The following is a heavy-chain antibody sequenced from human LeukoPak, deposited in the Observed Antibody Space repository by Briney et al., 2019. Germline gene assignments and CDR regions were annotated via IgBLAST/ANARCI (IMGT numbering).Heavy chain of an antibody. V-gene: IGHV3-23*01. J-gene: IGHJ4*02. Sequence: GGSLRLSCAASGFTFNSYAMSWVRQAPGKGLEWVSTIPSSRGSTYYADSVKGRFTISRDNYRNTLLVQMNSLRAEDTAVYYCAKHVGSSSGYYFPDWGQGTLVTVSS. CDR2: IPSSRGST. D-gene: IGHD3-22*01. CDR1: GFTFNSYA. CDR3: AKHVGSSSGYYFPD.